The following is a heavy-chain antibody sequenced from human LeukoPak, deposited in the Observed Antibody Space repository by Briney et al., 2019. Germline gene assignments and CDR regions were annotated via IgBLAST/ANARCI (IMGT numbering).Heavy chain of an antibody. D-gene: IGHD1-14*01. V-gene: IGHV4-59*08. CDR2: VSYRGNT. J-gene: IGHJ2*01. CDR1: GGSISSYY. CDR3: ARRGSGASLEYYFDL. Sequence: PSETLSLTCTVSGGSISSYYWSWIRQPPGKELEWIGYVSYRGNTNSNPSLNSRVTISVDTSKNQFSLKLSSVTAADTAVYYCARRGSGASLEYYFDLWGRGTLVTVSS.